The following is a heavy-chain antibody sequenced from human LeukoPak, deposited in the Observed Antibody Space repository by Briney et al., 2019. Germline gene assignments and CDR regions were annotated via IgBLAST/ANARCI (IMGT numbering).Heavy chain of an antibody. V-gene: IGHV4-38-2*01. Sequence: SETLSLTCAVSGYSISSGYYWGRIRQPPGKGLEWIGSIYHSGSTYYNPSLKSRVTISVDTSKNQFSLKLSSVTAADTAVYYCARLWGSYRYYFDYWGQGTLVTVSS. CDR3: ARLWGSYRYYFDY. J-gene: IGHJ4*02. D-gene: IGHD3-16*02. CDR2: IYHSGST. CDR1: GYSISSGYY.